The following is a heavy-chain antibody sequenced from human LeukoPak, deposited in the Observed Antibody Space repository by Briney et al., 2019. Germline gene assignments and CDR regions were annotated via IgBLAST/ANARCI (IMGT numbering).Heavy chain of an antibody. CDR1: GGTFSSYA. Sequence: ASVKVSCKASGGTFSSYAISWVRQAPGQGLEWMGRIIPILGIANYAQKFQGRVTITAGKSTSTAYMELSSLRSEDTAVYYCARDTFSGSYPYYYYGMDVWGQGTTVTVSS. V-gene: IGHV1-69*04. CDR3: ARDTFSGSYPYYYYGMDV. D-gene: IGHD1-26*01. J-gene: IGHJ6*02. CDR2: IIPILGIA.